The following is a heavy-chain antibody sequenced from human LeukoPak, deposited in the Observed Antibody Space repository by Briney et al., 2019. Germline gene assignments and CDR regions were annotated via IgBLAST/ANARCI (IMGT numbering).Heavy chain of an antibody. Sequence: ASVKVSCKASGYTFTSYSISWVRQAPGQGLEWMGWISAYNGNTNYAQKLQGRVTMTTDTSTSTAYMELRSLRSDDTAVYYCARDERQWLVPDAFDIWGQGTMVTVSS. V-gene: IGHV1-18*04. CDR2: ISAYNGNT. D-gene: IGHD6-19*01. CDR1: GYTFTSYS. J-gene: IGHJ3*02. CDR3: ARDERQWLVPDAFDI.